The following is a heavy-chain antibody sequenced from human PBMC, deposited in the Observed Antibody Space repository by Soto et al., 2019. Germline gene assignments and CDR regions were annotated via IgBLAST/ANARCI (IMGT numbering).Heavy chain of an antibody. V-gene: IGHV4-59*08. Sequence: SETLSLTCTVSGGSISSYYWSWIRQPPGKGLEWIGYIYYSGSTNYNPSLKSRVTISVDTSKNQFSLKLSSVTAADTAVYYCARHGSPTYGVRFLEWYLTWFDPWGQGTLVTVSS. CDR3: ARHGSPTYGVRFLEWYLTWFDP. CDR2: IYYSGST. D-gene: IGHD3-3*01. CDR1: GGSISSYY. J-gene: IGHJ5*02.